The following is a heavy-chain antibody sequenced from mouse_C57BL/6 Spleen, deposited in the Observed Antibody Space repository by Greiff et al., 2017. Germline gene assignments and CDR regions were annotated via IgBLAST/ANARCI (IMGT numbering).Heavy chain of an antibody. Sequence: QVQLQQSGAELVRPGASVTLSCKASGYTFTDYEMHWVKQTPVHGLEWIGAIDPETGGTAYNQKFKGKAILTADKSSSTAYMELRSLTSEDSAVYYCTRWGGYYFDYWGKGTTLTVSS. J-gene: IGHJ2*01. CDR2: IDPETGGT. CDR1: GYTFTDYE. CDR3: TRWGGYYFDY. V-gene: IGHV1-15*01.